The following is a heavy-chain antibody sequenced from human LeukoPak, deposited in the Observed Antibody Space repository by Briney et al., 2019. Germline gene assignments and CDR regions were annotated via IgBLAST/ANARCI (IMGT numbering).Heavy chain of an antibody. J-gene: IGHJ4*02. D-gene: IGHD5-12*01. Sequence: SETLSLTCTVSGGSISSYYWSWIRQAPGKGLEWIGYIYYSGSTYYNPSLKSRVTISVDTSKNQFSLKLSSVTAADTAVYYCARQSGSSLTNFDYWGQGTLVTVSS. CDR2: IYYSGST. V-gene: IGHV4-59*08. CDR1: GGSISSYY. CDR3: ARQSGSSLTNFDY.